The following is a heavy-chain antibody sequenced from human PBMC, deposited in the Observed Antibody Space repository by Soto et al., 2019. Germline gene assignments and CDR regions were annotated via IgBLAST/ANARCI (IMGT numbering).Heavy chain of an antibody. CDR1: GFTFSSYA. D-gene: IGHD3-16*01. J-gene: IGHJ4*02. CDR3: AKIAIWDITFGGPGY. CDR2: ISGSGGST. V-gene: IGHV3-23*01. Sequence: EVQLLESGGGLVQPGGSLRLSCAASGFTFSSYAMSWVRQAPGKGLEWVSAISGSGGSTYYADSVKGRFTISRDNSKNTLSLQMNSLSAEDTDVDYCAKIAIWDITFGGPGYWGQGTLVTVSS.